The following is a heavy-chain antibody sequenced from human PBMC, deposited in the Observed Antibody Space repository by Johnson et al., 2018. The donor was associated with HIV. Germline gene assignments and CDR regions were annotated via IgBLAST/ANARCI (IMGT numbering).Heavy chain of an antibody. D-gene: IGHD7-27*01. CDR3: ASLGANWGRGAFDI. CDR1: AFTFSSYD. Sequence: QVQLVESGGGVVQPGRSLRLSCAASAFTFSSYDMHWVRQAPGKGLEWVAVIWYDGSNKYYADSVKVRLTISRDNSKNTLYLQMNSLRAEDTAVYYCASLGANWGRGAFDIWGQGTMVTVSS. V-gene: IGHV3-33*08. J-gene: IGHJ3*02. CDR2: IWYDGSNK.